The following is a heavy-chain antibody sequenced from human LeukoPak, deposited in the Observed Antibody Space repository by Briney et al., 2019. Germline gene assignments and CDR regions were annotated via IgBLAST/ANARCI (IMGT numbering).Heavy chain of an antibody. D-gene: IGHD5/OR15-5a*01. CDR1: GFTFSIYG. Sequence: PGGSLRLSCAASGFTFSIYGMHWVRQAPGKGLEWVAVVSYDGTNKSYADSVKGRFTISRDSSKNTLYLRMNSLRGEDTAVYYCVRGDLRLPRSTPDCWGQGTLVTVSS. CDR3: VRGDLRLPRSTPDC. CDR2: VSYDGTNK. J-gene: IGHJ4*02. V-gene: IGHV3-30*03.